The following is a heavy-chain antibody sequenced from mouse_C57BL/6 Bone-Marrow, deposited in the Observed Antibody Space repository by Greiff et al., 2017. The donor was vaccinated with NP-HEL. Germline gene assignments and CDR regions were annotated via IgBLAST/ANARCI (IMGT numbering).Heavy chain of an antibody. J-gene: IGHJ4*01. CDR1: GFNIKDYY. CDR3: AIDYGSFYYYAMDY. Sequence: VQLKESGAELVKPGASVKLSCTASGFNIKDYYMHWVKQRTEQGLEWIGRIDPEDGETKYAPKFQGKATITADTSSNTSYLQLSSLTSEDTAVYYCAIDYGSFYYYAMDYWGQGTSVTVSS. CDR2: IDPEDGET. V-gene: IGHV14-2*01. D-gene: IGHD1-1*01.